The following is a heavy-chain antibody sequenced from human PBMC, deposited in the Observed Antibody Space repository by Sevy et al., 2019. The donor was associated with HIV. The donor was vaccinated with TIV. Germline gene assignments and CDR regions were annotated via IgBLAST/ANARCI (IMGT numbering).Heavy chain of an antibody. Sequence: SETLSITCTVSGGSVSGYFWSWIRQPPGRGLEWIGNIHHSGTTKYNPSLKSRLTISVDTSKNQFSLILTSATAADTAVYYCTRVDSSGHSDYWGQGTPVTVSS. CDR3: TRVDSSGHSDY. CDR1: GGSVSGYF. V-gene: IGHV4-59*02. D-gene: IGHD3-22*01. CDR2: IHHSGTT. J-gene: IGHJ4*02.